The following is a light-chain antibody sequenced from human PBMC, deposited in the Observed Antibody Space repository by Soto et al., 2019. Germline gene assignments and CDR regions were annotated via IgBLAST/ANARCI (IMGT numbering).Light chain of an antibody. J-gene: IGKJ1*01. CDR2: KAS. CDR3: QQYNSYPWT. V-gene: IGKV1-5*03. Sequence: DIQMTQSPSTLSASVGDRVTITCRASQSISSWLAWYQQKPGKAPKLLIYKASSFESGVPSRFSGSGSGTEFTLTISGLQPDDFATYYCQQYNSYPWTFGQGTKVDIK. CDR1: QSISSW.